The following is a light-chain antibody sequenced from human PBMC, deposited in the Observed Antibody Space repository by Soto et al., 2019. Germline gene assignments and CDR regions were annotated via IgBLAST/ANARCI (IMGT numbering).Light chain of an antibody. V-gene: IGLV1-44*01. CDR1: NSNIGRYS. Sequence: QSVLTQPPSLSGTPGQRVTISCSGSNSNIGRYSVNWYQHFPGTDPKILIYSDDERPSGVPARFSGSKSGTSASLATSGLHPEDEDEYYCSAWDDNRNAPVFGGGTKLTVL. J-gene: IGLJ3*02. CDR2: SDD. CDR3: SAWDDNRNAPV.